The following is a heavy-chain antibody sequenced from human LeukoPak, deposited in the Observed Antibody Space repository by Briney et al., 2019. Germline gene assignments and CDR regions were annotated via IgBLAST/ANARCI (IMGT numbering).Heavy chain of an antibody. CDR1: CYTFTHYC. V-gene: IGHV1-18*01. Sequence: ASVKVSCQGSCYTFTHYCSRWVRQAPGQGVEGVGWISAYNGNTNYAQKLQGRVTMTTDTSTSTAYMELRSLRSDDTAVYYCARGGGSYYDWFDPWGQGTLVTVSS. J-gene: IGHJ5*02. CDR3: ARGGGSYYDWFDP. CDR2: ISAYNGNT. D-gene: IGHD1-26*01.